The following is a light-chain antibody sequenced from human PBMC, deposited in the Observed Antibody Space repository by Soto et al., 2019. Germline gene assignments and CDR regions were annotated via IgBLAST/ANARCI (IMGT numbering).Light chain of an antibody. CDR3: NSYPTCTTRLLV. V-gene: IGLV2-14*01. Sequence: SVLTQPASVSGSPGQSITISCTGTSSDVGGYNYVSWYQQHPGKAPKFMIYDVSNRPSGVSTRFSGSKSGNTASLTISGLQAEDVAYYYWNSYPTCTTRLLVFGPG. CDR1: SSDVGGYNY. CDR2: DVS. J-gene: IGLJ1*01.